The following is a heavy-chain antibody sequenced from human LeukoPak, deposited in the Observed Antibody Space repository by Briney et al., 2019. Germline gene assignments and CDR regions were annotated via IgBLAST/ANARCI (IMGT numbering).Heavy chain of an antibody. CDR3: AGTPDFGDYLPLNY. CDR1: GYTLTGYH. Sequence: GASVKLSCKASGYTLTGYHLHWVRQAPGQGLEWMGWINPNSGATNFAQKFQGRVTMTSDASINTAYMELTRLTSDDTALYYCAGTPDFGDYLPLNYWAQGTLVTVSS. V-gene: IGHV1-2*02. D-gene: IGHD4-17*01. CDR2: INPNSGAT. J-gene: IGHJ4*02.